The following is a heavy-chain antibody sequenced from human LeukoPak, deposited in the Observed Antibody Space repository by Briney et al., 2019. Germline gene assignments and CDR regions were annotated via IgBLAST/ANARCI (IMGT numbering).Heavy chain of an antibody. CDR3: ARRASLRWGAIFGQDYYYGMDV. J-gene: IGHJ6*02. V-gene: IGHV1-69*13. CDR2: IIPIFGTA. D-gene: IGHD3-3*01. Sequence: SVKVSCKASGGTFSSYAISWVRQAPGQGLEWMGGIIPIFGTANYAQKFQGRVTITADESTSTAYMELSSLRSEDTAVYYCARRASLRWGAIFGQDYYYGMDVWGQGTTVTVSS. CDR1: GGTFSSYA.